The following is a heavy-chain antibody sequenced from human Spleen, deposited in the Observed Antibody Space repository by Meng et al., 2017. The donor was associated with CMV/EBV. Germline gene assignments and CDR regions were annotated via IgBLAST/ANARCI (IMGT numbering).Heavy chain of an antibody. J-gene: IGHJ4*02. CDR2: ISSGSIYI. Sequence: GGSLRLSCAASGFNFNIYSMNWVRQAPGKGLEWVSAISSGSIYIYYADSVKGRFTISRDKAKNSLYLQMNSLRVEDTAVYYCARGMYGFVGSYSLDYWGQGTLVTVSS. CDR3: ARGMYGFVGSYSLDY. D-gene: IGHD3-10*01. V-gene: IGHV3-21*01. CDR1: GFNFNIYS.